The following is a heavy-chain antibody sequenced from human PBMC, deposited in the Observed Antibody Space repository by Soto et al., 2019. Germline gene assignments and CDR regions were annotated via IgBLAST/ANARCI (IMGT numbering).Heavy chain of an antibody. V-gene: IGHV4-39*07. Sequence: SETLSLTCTVSGGSISSSSYYWGWIRQPPGKGLEWIGSIYYSGSTYYNPSLKSRVTISVDTSKNQFSLNLTSVTAADTAVYYCARVISSRDEYFDYWGQGTVVTVSS. J-gene: IGHJ4*02. D-gene: IGHD2-2*01. CDR1: GGSISSSSYY. CDR3: ARVISSRDEYFDY. CDR2: IYYSGST.